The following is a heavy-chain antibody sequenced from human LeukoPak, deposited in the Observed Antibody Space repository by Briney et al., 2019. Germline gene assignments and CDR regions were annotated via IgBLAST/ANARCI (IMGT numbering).Heavy chain of an antibody. CDR2: ISSSSSTI. CDR3: ARERDVIPPYYFDY. CDR1: GFTFSSYS. J-gene: IGHJ4*02. V-gene: IGHV3-48*01. Sequence: GGSLRLPCAASGFTFSSYSMNWVRQAPGKGLEWVSYISSSSSTIYYADSVKGRFTISRDNAKNPLYLQMNSLRAEDTAVYYCARERDVIPPYYFDYWGQGTLVTVSS.